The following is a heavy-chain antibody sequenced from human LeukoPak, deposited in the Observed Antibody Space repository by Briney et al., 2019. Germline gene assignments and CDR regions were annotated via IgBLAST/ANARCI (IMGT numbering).Heavy chain of an antibody. CDR1: GDSISTSGYY. CDR2: IHYIGNT. Sequence: SETLSLTCTVSGDSISTSGYYWSWIRQHPGTGLEWIAYIHYIGNTYYNPSPESRVTMSVDTSSNQFSLNVASVTAADTAVYYCARVRDDYFFDYWGQGILVTVSS. CDR3: ARVRDDYFFDY. V-gene: IGHV4-31*03. J-gene: IGHJ4*02. D-gene: IGHD3-3*01.